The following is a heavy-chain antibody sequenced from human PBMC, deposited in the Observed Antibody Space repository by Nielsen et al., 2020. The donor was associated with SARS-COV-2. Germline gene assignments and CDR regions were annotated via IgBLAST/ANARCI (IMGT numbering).Heavy chain of an antibody. CDR3: ARGGIALVRGTPERFDP. CDR1: GYTFSHYV. V-gene: IGHV7-4-1*02. D-gene: IGHD3-10*01. J-gene: IGHJ5*02. CDR2: MNTNTGDP. Sequence: ASVKVSCKASGYTFSHYVINWVRQAPGQGLEWMGWMNTNTGDPMYAQDFTGRFVFSLDSSVSTAYLHISGIKSEDTAVYYCARGGIALVRGTPERFDPWGQGTLVTVSS.